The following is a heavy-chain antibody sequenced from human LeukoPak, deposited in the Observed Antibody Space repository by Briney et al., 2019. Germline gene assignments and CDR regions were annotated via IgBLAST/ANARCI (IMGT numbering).Heavy chain of an antibody. CDR3: AREGYYGSGSPPSLYFDY. CDR1: GFTFRNYV. CDR2: TSSDLNVK. Sequence: GGSLRLSCAASGFTFRNYVIHWVRQAPGKGLEWVAVTSSDLNVKLYADSVKGRFTISRDNSRSTLYLQMNSLRPEYTAIYYCAREGYYGSGSPPSLYFDYWGQGTLVTVSS. D-gene: IGHD3-10*01. V-gene: IGHV3-30-3*01. J-gene: IGHJ4*02.